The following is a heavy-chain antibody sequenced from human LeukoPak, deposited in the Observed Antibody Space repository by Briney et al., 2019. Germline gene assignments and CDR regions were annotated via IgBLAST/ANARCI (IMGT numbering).Heavy chain of an antibody. Sequence: ASVKVSCKASGYTFTGYYMHWVRQAPGQGLEWMGWINPNSGGTNYAQKFQGRVTTTRDTSISTAYMELSRLRSDDTAVYYCARETRWELLQPVSAFDIWGQGTMVTVSS. V-gene: IGHV1-2*02. CDR3: ARETRWELLQPVSAFDI. J-gene: IGHJ3*02. CDR2: INPNSGGT. CDR1: GYTFTGYY. D-gene: IGHD1-26*01.